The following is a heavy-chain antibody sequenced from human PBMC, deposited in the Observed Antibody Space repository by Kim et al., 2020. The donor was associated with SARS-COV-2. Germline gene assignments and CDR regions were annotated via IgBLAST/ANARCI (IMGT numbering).Heavy chain of an antibody. J-gene: IGHJ4*02. V-gene: IGHV3-74*01. Sequence: YADSVKSRFTISRDNANNTLYLQLNSLRPEDTALYYCARPLSGTNCYYSWGQGTLVTVSS. D-gene: IGHD2-8*01. CDR3: ARPLSGTNCYYS.